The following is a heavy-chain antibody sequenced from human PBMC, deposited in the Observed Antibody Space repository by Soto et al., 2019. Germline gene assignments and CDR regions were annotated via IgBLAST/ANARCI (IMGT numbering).Heavy chain of an antibody. CDR1: GSHLSAHY. D-gene: IGHD1-7*01. V-gene: IGHV3-72*01. CDR2: SRNKASGYTT. Sequence: PWGSLSLSWAACGSHLSAHYMGRVVQAPGKGLEWVARSRNKASGYTTEYAASVKGRVTISRDDSNNSLYLQMNSLKTEDTAVYYCSRSGAGTALLGYWGQGALVTVSS. CDR3: SRSGAGTALLGY. J-gene: IGHJ4*02.